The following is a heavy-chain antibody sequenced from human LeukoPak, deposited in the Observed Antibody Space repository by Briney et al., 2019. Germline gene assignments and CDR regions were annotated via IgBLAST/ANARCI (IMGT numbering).Heavy chain of an antibody. Sequence: GGSLRLSCAASGFTFSSYEMNWVRQAPGKGLEWISYISASGTITHYADSVEGRFTISRDNAKNSLYLQMNSLRAEDTAVYYCARAGYSSSWYGSYYFDYWGQGTLVTVSS. J-gene: IGHJ4*02. CDR3: ARAGYSSSWYGSYYFDY. CDR2: ISASGTIT. D-gene: IGHD6-13*01. CDR1: GFTFSSYE. V-gene: IGHV3-48*03.